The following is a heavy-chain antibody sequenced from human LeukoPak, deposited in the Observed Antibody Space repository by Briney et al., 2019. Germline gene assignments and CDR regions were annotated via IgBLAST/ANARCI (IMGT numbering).Heavy chain of an antibody. D-gene: IGHD6-19*01. CDR1: GGSFSGYY. V-gene: IGHV4-34*01. J-gene: IGHJ6*02. CDR3: ASRRIAVAGTGTRGYYYYGMDV. CDR2: INHSGST. Sequence: SETLSLTCAVYGGSFSGYYWSWIRQPPGKGLEWIGEINHSGSTNYNPSLKSRVTISVDTSKNQFSLKLSSVTAADTAVYYCASRRIAVAGTGTRGYYYYGMDVWGQGTTVTVSS.